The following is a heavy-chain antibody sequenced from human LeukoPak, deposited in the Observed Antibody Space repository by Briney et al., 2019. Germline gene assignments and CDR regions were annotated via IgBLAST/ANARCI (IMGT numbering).Heavy chain of an antibody. CDR2: ISAYNGNT. Sequence: ASVKVSCKASGYTFTSYGISWVRQAPGQGLEWMGWISAYNGNTNYAQKLQGRVTMTSDTSTSTVYMELSSLGSEDTAVYYCARRIRTTEAFDIWGQGTMVTVSS. D-gene: IGHD1-1*01. CDR3: ARRIRTTEAFDI. CDR1: GYTFTSYG. J-gene: IGHJ3*02. V-gene: IGHV1-18*01.